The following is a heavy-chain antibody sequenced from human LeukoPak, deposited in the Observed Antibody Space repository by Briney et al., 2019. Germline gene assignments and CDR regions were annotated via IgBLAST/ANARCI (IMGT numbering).Heavy chain of an antibody. Sequence: KTGGSLRLSCAASGFTFSGYSMNWVRQAPGKGLEWVSSISSSTSYIFYADSMKGRFTISRDNAKNSLYLQMNSLRAEDTAVYYCARVWGVGATLGVFDIRGQGTMVTVSS. CDR1: GFTFSGYS. V-gene: IGHV3-21*01. J-gene: IGHJ3*02. CDR3: ARVWGVGATLGVFDI. D-gene: IGHD1-26*01. CDR2: ISSSTSYI.